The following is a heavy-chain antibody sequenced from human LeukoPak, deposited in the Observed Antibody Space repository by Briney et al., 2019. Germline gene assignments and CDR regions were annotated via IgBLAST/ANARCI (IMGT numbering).Heavy chain of an antibody. CDR3: ARDQGYSSGPNY. CDR1: GFSFSSFS. Sequence: GGSLRLSCAASGFSFSSFSMNWVRQAPGKGLEWVSYISGGSSFTYYVDSVKGRFTISRDNAKNSLYLQMNSLRAEDTAVYYCARDQGYSSGPNYWGQGTRVTVSS. D-gene: IGHD6-19*01. V-gene: IGHV3-21*01. CDR2: ISGGSSFT. J-gene: IGHJ4*02.